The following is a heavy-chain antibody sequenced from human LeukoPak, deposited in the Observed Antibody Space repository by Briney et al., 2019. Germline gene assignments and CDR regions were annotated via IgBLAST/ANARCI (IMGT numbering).Heavy chain of an antibody. D-gene: IGHD1-1*01. CDR2: VRKDATEK. V-gene: IGHV3-30*02. J-gene: IGHJ4*02. CDR1: GFIFTEYG. CDR3: AKRSGPNSGPFDS. Sequence: GGSLRLSCAASGFIFTEYGMSWVRQATGKGLEWVAFVRKDATEKKYADSVECRFTISRDDSENTVYLKMNNLRVDDTAVYYCAKRSGPNSGPFDSWGQGAPVIVSS.